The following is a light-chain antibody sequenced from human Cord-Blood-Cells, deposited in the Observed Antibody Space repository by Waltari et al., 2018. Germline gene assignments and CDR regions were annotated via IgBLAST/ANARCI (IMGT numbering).Light chain of an antibody. CDR3: QQSYSH. J-gene: IGKJ3*01. CDR2: AAS. Sequence: DIQMTQSPSSLSASVGDRVTITCRASQSISSYLNWYQQKPGKAPKLLIYAASSLQSGVPSRFSGSGSGTDFTLTISSLQPEDFATYYCQQSYSHFGPATKVDIK. V-gene: IGKV1-39*01. CDR1: QSISSY.